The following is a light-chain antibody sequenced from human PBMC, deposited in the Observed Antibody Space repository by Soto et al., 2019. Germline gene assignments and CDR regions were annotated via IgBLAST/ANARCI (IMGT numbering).Light chain of an antibody. CDR2: GAS. CDR3: QQYGSSYPWT. V-gene: IGKV3-20*01. CDR1: QSVSSNY. J-gene: IGKJ1*01. Sequence: EIVLTQSPGTLSLSPGARDPLSCRARQSVSSNYLAWYQQKPGQAPRLLIYGASSRATGIPDRFSGSGSGTDFTLTIRRLEPEDFAVYYCQQYGSSYPWTFGQGTKVDI.